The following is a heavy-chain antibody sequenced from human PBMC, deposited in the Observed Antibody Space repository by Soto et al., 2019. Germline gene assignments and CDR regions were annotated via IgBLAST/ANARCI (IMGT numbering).Heavy chain of an antibody. V-gene: IGHV1-2*04. Sequence: GASVKVSCKASGYTFTSYYMHWVRQAPGQGLEWMGWINPNSGGTNYAQKFQGWVTMTRDTSISTAYMELSRLRSDDTAVYYCARLRTQGYCISTSCYEGMDVWGQGTTVTVSS. CDR2: INPNSGGT. D-gene: IGHD2-2*01. CDR3: ARLRTQGYCISTSCYEGMDV. CDR1: GYTFTSYY. J-gene: IGHJ6*02.